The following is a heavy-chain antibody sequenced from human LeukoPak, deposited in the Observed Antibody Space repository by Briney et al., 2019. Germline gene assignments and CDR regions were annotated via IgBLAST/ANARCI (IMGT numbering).Heavy chain of an antibody. J-gene: IGHJ6*03. V-gene: IGHV1-69*13. Sequence: SVTVSFTASGGTFSIYAISWVRQAPGQGLEWMGGIIPIFGTANYAQKFQGRVTITADESTRTAHMELSRLRSEDTAVYYYARTSEGLRYFDWQNYYMDVWGKGTTVTISS. CDR1: GGTFSIYA. CDR2: IIPIFGTA. CDR3: ARTSEGLRYFDWQNYYMDV. D-gene: IGHD3-9*01.